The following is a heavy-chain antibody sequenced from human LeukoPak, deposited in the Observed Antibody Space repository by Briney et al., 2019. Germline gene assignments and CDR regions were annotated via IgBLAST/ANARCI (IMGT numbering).Heavy chain of an antibody. D-gene: IGHD2-2*02. Sequence: GGSLRLSCAASGFAFSSYAMSWVRQAPGKGLEWVSAISGSGGSTYYADSVKGRFTISRDNSKNTLYLQMNSLRAEDTAVYYCAKSDDQLLYADYWGQGTLVTVSS. V-gene: IGHV3-23*01. CDR2: ISGSGGST. CDR3: AKSDDQLLYADY. CDR1: GFAFSSYA. J-gene: IGHJ4*02.